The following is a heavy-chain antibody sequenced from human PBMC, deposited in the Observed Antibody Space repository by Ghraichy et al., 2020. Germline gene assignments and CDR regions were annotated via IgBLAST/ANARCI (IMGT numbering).Heavy chain of an antibody. V-gene: IGHV1-3*01. CDR1: GYTFNAYA. D-gene: IGHD1-26*01. J-gene: IGHJ4*02. CDR3: AKGLWIVGTTIPDY. CDR2: INAGDGDT. Sequence: KVSCKTSTSGYTFNAYAMHWVRQAPGQRLEWMGWINAGDGDTKYSQKFQGRVTFTRDTSASTAYMELTNLRSEDTAVYYCAKGLWIVGTTIPDYWGQGTLVTVPS.